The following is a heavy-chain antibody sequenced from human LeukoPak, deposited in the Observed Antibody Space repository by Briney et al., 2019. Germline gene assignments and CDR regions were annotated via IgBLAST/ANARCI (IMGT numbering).Heavy chain of an antibody. Sequence: ASVKVSCKASGYTFTGYYMHWVRQAPGQGLEWMGWINPNSGGTDYAQKFQGRVTMTRDTSISTAYMELSRLRSDDTAVYYCARGRYYYDSSFDPWGQGTLVTVSS. CDR1: GYTFTGYY. CDR3: ARGRYYYDSSFDP. D-gene: IGHD3-22*01. V-gene: IGHV1-2*02. J-gene: IGHJ5*02. CDR2: INPNSGGT.